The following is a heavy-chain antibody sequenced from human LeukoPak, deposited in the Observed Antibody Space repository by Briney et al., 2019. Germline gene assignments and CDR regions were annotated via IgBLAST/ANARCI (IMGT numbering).Heavy chain of an antibody. CDR3: ARAAQPGFDP. J-gene: IGHJ5*02. D-gene: IGHD1-14*01. CDR2: ISSDSGTR. CDR1: GLTVSTYS. Sequence: GGSLRLSCGASGLTVSTYSMNWVRQAPGKGLEWVSYISSDSGTRYYADSVKGRFTISRDNAKNSLYLQMNSLRAEDTAVYYCARAAQPGFDPWGQGTLVTVSS. V-gene: IGHV3-48*01.